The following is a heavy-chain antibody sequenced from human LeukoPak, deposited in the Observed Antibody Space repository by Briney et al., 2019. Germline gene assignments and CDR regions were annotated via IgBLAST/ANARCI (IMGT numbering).Heavy chain of an antibody. CDR3: ARDWYDIGEVVVPVWGAFHI. D-gene: IGHD2-15*01. Sequence: GGSLRLSCAASRFTFSSYSMNWVRQAPGKGLEWVSSITGSGTYIYYADSVKGRFTISRDNAKNSLYLQMNSLRAEDTAVYYCARDWYDIGEVVVPVWGAFHIWGQGTLVTVSS. J-gene: IGHJ3*02. V-gene: IGHV3-21*04. CDR2: ITGSGTYI. CDR1: RFTFSSYS.